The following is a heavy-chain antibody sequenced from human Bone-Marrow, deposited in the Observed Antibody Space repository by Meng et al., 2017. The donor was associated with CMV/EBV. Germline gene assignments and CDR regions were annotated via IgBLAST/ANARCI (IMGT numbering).Heavy chain of an antibody. CDR1: GFTFDDYA. V-gene: IGHV3-9*01. Sequence: GGSLRLSCAASGFTFDDYAMHWVRQAPGKGLEWVSGISWNSGSIGYADSVKGRFSISRDNAKNTVFLQMNSLRAEDTAVYYCVKAYGSGTYSFGKWGQGTLVTVSS. D-gene: IGHD3-10*01. CDR3: VKAYGSGTYSFGK. CDR2: ISWNSGSI. J-gene: IGHJ4*02.